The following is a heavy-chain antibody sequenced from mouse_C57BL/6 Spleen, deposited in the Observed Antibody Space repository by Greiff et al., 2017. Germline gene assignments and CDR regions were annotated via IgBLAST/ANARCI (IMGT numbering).Heavy chain of an antibody. CDR1: GFTFSDYG. CDR2: ISSGSSTI. Sequence: EVQRVESGGGLVKPGGSLKLSCAASGFTFSDYGMHWVRQAPEKGLEWVAYISSGSSTIYYADTVKGRFTISIDNAKNTLFLQMTSLRSEDTAMYYCASDRDYGSSPFAYWGQGTLVTVSA. J-gene: IGHJ3*01. CDR3: ASDRDYGSSPFAY. D-gene: IGHD1-1*01. V-gene: IGHV5-17*01.